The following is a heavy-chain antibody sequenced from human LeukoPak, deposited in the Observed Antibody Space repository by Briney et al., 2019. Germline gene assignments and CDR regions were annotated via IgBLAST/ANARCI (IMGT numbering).Heavy chain of an antibody. Sequence: PGGSLRLSCSAPGFTFRNYVIHWVRQAPGNGLEYVSAISSNGGSTYYSDSVKGRFTISRDNSKNTLYLQMRSLRAEDTAVYYCVKELYSDNGGYNDAFDIWGQGTMVTVSP. J-gene: IGHJ3*02. CDR2: ISSNGGST. D-gene: IGHD3-22*01. CDR1: GFTFRNYV. V-gene: IGHV3-64D*09. CDR3: VKELYSDNGGYNDAFDI.